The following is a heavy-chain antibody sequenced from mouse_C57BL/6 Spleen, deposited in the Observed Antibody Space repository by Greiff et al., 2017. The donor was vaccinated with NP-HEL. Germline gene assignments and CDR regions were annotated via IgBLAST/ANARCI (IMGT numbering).Heavy chain of an antibody. Sequence: EVHLVESGGGLVQPGGSLSLSCAASGFTFTDYYMSWVRQPPGKALEWLGFIRNKANGYTTEYSASVKGRFTISRDNSQSILYLQMNALRAEDSATYYCASPITGTVWFAYWGQGTLVTVSA. V-gene: IGHV7-3*01. D-gene: IGHD4-1*01. CDR2: IRNKANGYTT. CDR3: ASPITGTVWFAY. CDR1: GFTFTDYY. J-gene: IGHJ3*01.